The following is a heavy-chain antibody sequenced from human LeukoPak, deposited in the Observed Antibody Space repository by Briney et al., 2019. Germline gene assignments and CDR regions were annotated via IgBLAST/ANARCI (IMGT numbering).Heavy chain of an antibody. J-gene: IGHJ5*02. Sequence: PGGSLRLSCAASGFIFNNYGLIWVRQAPGKGLEWVSAISNDGGGTNYADFVKGQFTISRDNSKNTLFLQMNSLRAEDTALYYCAKGSSGYFVDLWGQGTLVNVSS. V-gene: IGHV3-23*01. D-gene: IGHD3-22*01. CDR2: ISNDGGGT. CDR3: AKGSSGYFVDL. CDR1: GFIFNNYG.